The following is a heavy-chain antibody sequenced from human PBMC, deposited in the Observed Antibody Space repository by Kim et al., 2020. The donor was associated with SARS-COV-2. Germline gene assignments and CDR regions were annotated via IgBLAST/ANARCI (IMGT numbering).Heavy chain of an antibody. J-gene: IGHJ6*02. Sequence: GGSLRLSCAVSGFTFSSYAMHWVRQAPGKGLEWVAVISYDGSNKYYADSVKGRFTISRDNSKNTLYLQMNSLRAEDTAVYYWARSTIRGYYYYGMDVWGQGTTVTVS. CDR1: GFTFSSYA. CDR2: ISYDGSNK. V-gene: IGHV3-30-3*01. D-gene: IGHD5-12*01. CDR3: ARSTIRGYYYYGMDV.